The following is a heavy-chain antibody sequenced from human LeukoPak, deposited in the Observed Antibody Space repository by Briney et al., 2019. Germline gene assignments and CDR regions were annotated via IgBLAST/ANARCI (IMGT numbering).Heavy chain of an antibody. J-gene: IGHJ4*02. Sequence: ASVKVSCKASGYTFTSYDINWVRQATGQGLEWMGWMNPNSGNTGYAQKFQGRVTITRNTSISTAYMELSSLRSEDTAVYYCARGRSESYRRTYFDYWGQGTLVTVSS. D-gene: IGHD1-26*01. V-gene: IGHV1-8*03. CDR1: GYTFTSYD. CDR2: MNPNSGNT. CDR3: ARGRSESYRRTYFDY.